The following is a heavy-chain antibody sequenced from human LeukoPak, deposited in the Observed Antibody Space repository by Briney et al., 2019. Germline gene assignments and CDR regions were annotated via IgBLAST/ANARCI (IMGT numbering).Heavy chain of an antibody. CDR1: GFSFSNYS. J-gene: IGHJ4*02. CDR3: AKVSVWDGSGSYDY. Sequence: GGSLRLSCAASGFSFSNYSVNWVRQAPGKGLEWVSSISSSSTYIYYADSVKGRFTISRDNAENSLYLQMNSLRAEDTAVYYCAKVSVWDGSGSYDYWGQGTLVTVSS. CDR2: ISSSSTYI. V-gene: IGHV3-21*04. D-gene: IGHD3-10*01.